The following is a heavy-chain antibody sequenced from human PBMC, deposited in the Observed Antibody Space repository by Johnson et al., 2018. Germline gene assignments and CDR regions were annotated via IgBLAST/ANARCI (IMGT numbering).Heavy chain of an antibody. D-gene: IGHD3-3*01. Sequence: QVQLVESGGGVVQPGRSXRLSCAASGFTFSSYGMHWVRPAPGKGLEWVAVISYDGSNKYYADYVKGRFTISRDNSKNTLYLQMNSLRAEDTAVYYCAKDLWSTAPPASWYFQHWGQGTLVTVSS. CDR3: AKDLWSTAPPASWYFQH. CDR1: GFTFSSYG. V-gene: IGHV3-30*18. J-gene: IGHJ1*01. CDR2: ISYDGSNK.